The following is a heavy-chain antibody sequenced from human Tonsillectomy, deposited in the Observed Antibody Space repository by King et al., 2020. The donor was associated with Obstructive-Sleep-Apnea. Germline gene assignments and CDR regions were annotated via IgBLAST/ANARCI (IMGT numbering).Heavy chain of an antibody. J-gene: IGHJ4*02. CDR1: GFSITTSV. V-gene: IGHV3-30*02. Sequence: QLVESGGGVVQPGGSLRLSCVASGFSITTSVMQWVRQAPGKGREWVAYMRFEASDKSETHSVRGRFTISRDSSRNTLYLQMNSLRPEDTAVYHCAKESLSPFDFWGQGTLVTVSS. CDR2: MRFEASDK. CDR3: AKESLSPFDF. D-gene: IGHD2-2*01.